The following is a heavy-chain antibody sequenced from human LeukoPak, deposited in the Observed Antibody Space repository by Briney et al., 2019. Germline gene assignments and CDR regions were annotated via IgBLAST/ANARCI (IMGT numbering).Heavy chain of an antibody. V-gene: IGHV3-21*01. CDR1: GFTFSSYS. CDR3: ARDGYYCSSTSCPAGAFDI. D-gene: IGHD2-2*01. J-gene: IGHJ3*02. Sequence: PGGSLRLSCAASGFTFSSYSMNWVRQAPGKGLECVSSISSSSSYIYYADSVKGRFTISRDNAKNSLYLQMNSLRAEDTAVYYCARDGYYCSSTSCPAGAFDIWGQGTMVTVSS. CDR2: ISSSSSYI.